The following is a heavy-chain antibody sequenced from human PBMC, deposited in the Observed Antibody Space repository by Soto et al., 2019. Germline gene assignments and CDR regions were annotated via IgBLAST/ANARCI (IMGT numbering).Heavy chain of an antibody. CDR1: GGSLSSGGYY. Sequence: QVQLQESGPGLVKPSQTLSLTCTVSGGSLSSGGYYWTWIRQHPGKGLEWIGYIYDSGSSSYNPYLKRRVNRSVDTSKNQSSLKLTSVTAADTAVYYGARWLQFRSYYGMDVWGQGTTVTVSS. CDR3: ARWLQFRSYYGMDV. CDR2: IYDSGSS. J-gene: IGHJ6*02. D-gene: IGHD5-12*01. V-gene: IGHV4-31*03.